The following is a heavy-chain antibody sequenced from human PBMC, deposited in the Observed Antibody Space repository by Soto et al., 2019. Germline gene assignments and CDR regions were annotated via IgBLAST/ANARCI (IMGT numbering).Heavy chain of an antibody. J-gene: IGHJ6*02. CDR3: ARQSGLGILVAGMFVDV. V-gene: IGHV5-51*01. Sequence: PGESLKISCKGSGYSFNTYWIGWVRQMPGKGLEWMGIIYPTDSDTKYSPSFQGKVTISADKSISTAYLQWSSLKASDTATYYCARQSGLGILVAGMFVDVWGQGTTVTVSS. D-gene: IGHD6-19*01. CDR1: GYSFNTYW. CDR2: IYPTDSDT.